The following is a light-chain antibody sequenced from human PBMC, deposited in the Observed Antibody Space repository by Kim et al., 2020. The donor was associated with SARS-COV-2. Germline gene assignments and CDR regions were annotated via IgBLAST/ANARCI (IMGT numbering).Light chain of an antibody. CDR3: SSYTSSSTYWV. V-gene: IGLV2-14*01. CDR1: SSDVGGYNY. J-gene: IGLJ3*02. CDR2: DVS. Sequence: QSALTQPASVSGSPGQSITISCTGTSSDVGGYNYVSWYQQHPGKAPKLMIYDVSKRPSGVSNRFSGSKSGNTACLTISGLQAEDEADYYCSSYTSSSTYWVFGGGTQLTVL.